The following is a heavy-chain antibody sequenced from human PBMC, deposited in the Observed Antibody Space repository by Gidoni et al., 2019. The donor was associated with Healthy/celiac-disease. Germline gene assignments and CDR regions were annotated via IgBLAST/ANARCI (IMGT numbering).Heavy chain of an antibody. V-gene: IGHV3-43*01. D-gene: IGHD5-18*01. Sequence: EVQLVDSGGVVVQPGGSLRLSCAASGFTFDDYTMHWVRQAPGKGLEWVSLISWDGGSTYYADYVKGRFTISRDNSKNSLYLQMNSLRTEDTALYYCAKGYADTATLDYWGQGTLVTVSS. CDR2: ISWDGGST. CDR1: GFTFDDYT. J-gene: IGHJ4*02. CDR3: AKGYADTATLDY.